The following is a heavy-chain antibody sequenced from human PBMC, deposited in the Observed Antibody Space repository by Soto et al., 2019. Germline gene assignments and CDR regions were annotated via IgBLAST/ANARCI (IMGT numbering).Heavy chain of an antibody. D-gene: IGHD3-16*01. Sequence: EVQLVESGGDLVQPGGSLRLSCAASGCSVSRSYMSWVRQAPGKGLEWVSLIYSGANKDYADSVKGRFTISRDHSNNTVYLQMNSLRVDDTAVYYCVGANNEVESDWGQGTLVTVSS. CDR2: IYSGANK. V-gene: IGHV3-66*01. CDR3: VGANNEVESD. CDR1: GCSVSRSY. J-gene: IGHJ4*02.